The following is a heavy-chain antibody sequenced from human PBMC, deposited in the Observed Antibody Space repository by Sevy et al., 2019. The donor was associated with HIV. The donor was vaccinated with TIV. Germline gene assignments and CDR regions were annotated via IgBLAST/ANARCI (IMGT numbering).Heavy chain of an antibody. Sequence: ASVKVSCRASGYTFRSYGISWVRQAPGQGLEWMGWISPYTGDTDFAQKVQGRISMTSDTSTSTAYMELRSLRSDDTAVYYCARDKPQSVVALPGAMWGGVYYSGQRTLVTVSS. CDR1: GYTFRSYG. V-gene: IGHV1-18*01. J-gene: IGHJ4*02. CDR3: ARDKPQSVVALPGAMWGGVYY. CDR2: ISPYTGDT. D-gene: IGHD2-2*01.